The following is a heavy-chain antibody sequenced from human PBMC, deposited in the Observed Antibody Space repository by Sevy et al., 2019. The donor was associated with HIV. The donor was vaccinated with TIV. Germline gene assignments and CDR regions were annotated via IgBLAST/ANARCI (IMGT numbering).Heavy chain of an antibody. J-gene: IGHJ6*02. D-gene: IGHD3-16*01. CDR3: ATDHVKDGKGGDYYYHAIDV. Sequence: GGSLRLSCTVSGFTLSDYYMSWIRQAPGKGLQWISYISGSDDSGGDDTIYYADSVKGRFTISRDNAKNSLYLQMSSLRADDTAVYYCATDHVKDGKGGDYYYHAIDVWGRGTTVTVSS. CDR1: GFTLSDYY. V-gene: IGHV3-11*01. CDR2: ISGSDDSGGDDTI.